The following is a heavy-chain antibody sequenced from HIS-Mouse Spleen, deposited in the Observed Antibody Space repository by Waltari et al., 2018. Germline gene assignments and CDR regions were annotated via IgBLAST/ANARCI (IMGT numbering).Heavy chain of an antibody. CDR1: GGSISSSSYY. J-gene: IGHJ2*01. Sequence: QLQLQESGPGLVKPSETLSLTCTVSGGSISSSSYYWGWIRQPPGKGLEWSGSIYYSGSTYYNPSLKSRVSLAVDTSKNQFSLKLGSVTAADTAVYYCAREIPYSSSWYDWYFDLWGRGTLVTVSS. V-gene: IGHV4-39*07. CDR3: AREIPYSSSWYDWYFDL. D-gene: IGHD6-13*01. CDR2: IYYSGST.